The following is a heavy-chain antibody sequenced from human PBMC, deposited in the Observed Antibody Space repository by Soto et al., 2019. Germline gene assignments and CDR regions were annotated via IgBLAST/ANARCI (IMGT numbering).Heavy chain of an antibody. CDR3: AKGPRHDYIWGSYKA. CDR1: GFTFSSYA. CDR2: ISGSGGST. D-gene: IGHD3-16*01. J-gene: IGHJ4*02. V-gene: IGHV3-23*01. Sequence: EVQLLESGGGLVQPGGSLRLSCAASGFTFSSYAMSWVRQAPGKGLEWVSAISGSGGSTYYADSVKGRFTISRDNSKNTLYLQMNSRRAEDTAVYYCAKGPRHDYIWGSYKAWGQGTLVTVSS.